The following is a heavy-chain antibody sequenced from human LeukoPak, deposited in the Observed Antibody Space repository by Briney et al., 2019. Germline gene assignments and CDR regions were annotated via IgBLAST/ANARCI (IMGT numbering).Heavy chain of an antibody. Sequence: PGGSLRLSCAASGFTFSNNAMSWARQAPGKGLEWVSAISSSGGGTYYADSVKGRFTISRDNSKNTLSLHMNSLRANDTAVYYCARSLVRGIAAAGYWGQGTLVTVSS. CDR3: ARSLVRGIAAAGY. CDR2: ISSSGGGT. CDR1: GFTFSNNA. V-gene: IGHV3-23*01. D-gene: IGHD6-13*01. J-gene: IGHJ4*02.